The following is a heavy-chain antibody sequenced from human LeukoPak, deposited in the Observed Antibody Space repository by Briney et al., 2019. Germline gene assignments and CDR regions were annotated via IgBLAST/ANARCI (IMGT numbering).Heavy chain of an antibody. V-gene: IGHV3-30-3*01. D-gene: IGHD3-10*01. CDR1: GFTFSSYA. Sequence: GGSLRLSCAASGFTFSSYAMHWVRQAPGKGLEWVAVISYDGSNKYYADSVKGRFTISRDNSKNTLYLQMNSLRAEDTAVYYCARSYYGSGSYYADYWGQGTLVTVST. CDR3: ARSYYGSGSYYADY. J-gene: IGHJ4*02. CDR2: ISYDGSNK.